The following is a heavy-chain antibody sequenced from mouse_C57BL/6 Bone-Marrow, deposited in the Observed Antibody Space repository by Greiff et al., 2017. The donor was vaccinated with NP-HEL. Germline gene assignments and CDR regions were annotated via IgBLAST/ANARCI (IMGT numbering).Heavy chain of an antibody. V-gene: IGHV1-53*01. CDR3: ARSHGSSYWYFDV. J-gene: IGHJ1*03. Sequence: QVQLQQSGTELVKPGASVKLSCKASGYTFTSYWMHWVKQRPGQGLEWIGNINPSNGGTNYNEKFKSKATLTVDKSSSTAYMQLSSLTSEDSAVYYCARSHGSSYWYFDVWGTGTTVTVSS. CDR2: INPSNGGT. D-gene: IGHD1-1*01. CDR1: GYTFTSYW.